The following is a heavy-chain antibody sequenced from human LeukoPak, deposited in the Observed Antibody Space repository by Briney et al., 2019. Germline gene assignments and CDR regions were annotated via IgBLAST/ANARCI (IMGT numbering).Heavy chain of an antibody. V-gene: IGHV4-59*12. J-gene: IGHJ5*02. Sequence: KPSETLPLTCTVSGGSISSYYWSWIRQPPGKGLEWIGYIYYSGSTNYNPSLKSRVTISVDRSKNQFSLKLSSVTAADTAVYHCARNPGGWFDPWGQGTLVTVSS. CDR3: ARNPGGWFDP. D-gene: IGHD3-10*01. CDR1: GGSISSYY. CDR2: IYYSGST.